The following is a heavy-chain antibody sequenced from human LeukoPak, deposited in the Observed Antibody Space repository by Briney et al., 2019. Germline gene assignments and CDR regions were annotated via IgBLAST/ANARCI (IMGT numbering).Heavy chain of an antibody. CDR1: GYTFASYY. J-gene: IGHJ5*02. D-gene: IGHD3-16*01. Sequence: ASVKVSCKASGYTFASYYMHWVRQAPGQGLEWMGIINPSGGSTSYAQKFQGRVTMTRDTSTSTVYMELSSLRSEDTAVYYCARLQPRGDWFDPWGQGTLVTVSS. V-gene: IGHV1-46*01. CDR2: INPSGGST. CDR3: ARLQPRGDWFDP.